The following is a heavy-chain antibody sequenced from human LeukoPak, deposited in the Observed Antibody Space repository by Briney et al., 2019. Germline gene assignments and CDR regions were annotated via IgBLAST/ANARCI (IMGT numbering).Heavy chain of an antibody. CDR2: ISSSSSYT. J-gene: IGHJ4*02. CDR1: GFTFSDYY. V-gene: IGHV3-11*06. D-gene: IGHD6-13*01. Sequence: PGGSLRLSCAASGFTFSDYYMSWIRQAPGKGLEWVSYISSSSSYTNYADSVKGRFTISRDNAKNTLYLQMNSLRAEDTAVYYCARDSQAAAGTEFDYWGQGTLVTVSS. CDR3: ARDSQAAAGTEFDY.